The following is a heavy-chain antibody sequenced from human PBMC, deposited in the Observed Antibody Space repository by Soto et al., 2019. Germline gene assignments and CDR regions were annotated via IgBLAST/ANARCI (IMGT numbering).Heavy chain of an antibody. Sequence: QLQLQESGPGLVKPSETLSLTCTVSGGSISIRSYYWGWIRQPPGKGLEWIGSIYYSGSTYYSPSLNSRVTITVDTSKNQISLKLTSVTAADTAVYYCAAELGYCSGGSCYSLRAFDIWGQGTMVTVSS. J-gene: IGHJ3*02. D-gene: IGHD2-15*01. CDR2: IYYSGST. CDR3: AAELGYCSGGSCYSLRAFDI. V-gene: IGHV4-39*01. CDR1: GGSISIRSYY.